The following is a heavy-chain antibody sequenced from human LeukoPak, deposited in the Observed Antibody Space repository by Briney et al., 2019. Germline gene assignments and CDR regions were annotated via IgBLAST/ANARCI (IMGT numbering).Heavy chain of an antibody. D-gene: IGHD3-10*01. J-gene: IGHJ3*01. CDR1: GFSFRSFT. CDR3: AKDFVRGTLTGAFDV. CDR2: ISDSDADT. Sequence: PGGSLRLSCSASGFSFRSFTMHWVRQAPWKGLEWVSVISDSDADTHYADSVKGRFTISRDNSKNTVYLQMSSLRVEDTALYYCAKDFVRGTLTGAFDVWGRGAMVTVST. V-gene: IGHV3-23*01.